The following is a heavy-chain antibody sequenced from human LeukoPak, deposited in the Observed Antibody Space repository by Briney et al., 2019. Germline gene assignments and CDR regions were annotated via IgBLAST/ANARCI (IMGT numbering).Heavy chain of an antibody. CDR3: ARAVGSYYSVMVY. CDR2: ISSSSSYI. D-gene: IGHD1-26*01. CDR1: GFTFSSYS. J-gene: IGHJ4*02. V-gene: IGHV3-21*01. Sequence: GGSLRLSCAASGFTFSSYSMNWVRQAPGKGLEWVSSISSSSSYIYYADSVKGRFTISRDNAKNSLYLQMNSLRAEDTAVYYCARAVGSYYSVMVYWSQGTLVTVSS.